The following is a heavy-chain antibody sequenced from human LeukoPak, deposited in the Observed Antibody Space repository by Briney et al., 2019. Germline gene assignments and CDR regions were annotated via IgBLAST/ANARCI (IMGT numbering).Heavy chain of an antibody. Sequence: PGGSLRLSCAASGFTFSSYGMHWVRQAPGKGLEWVAVIWYDESNKYYADSVKGRFTISRDNSKNTLYLQMNSLRAEDTAVYYCARVVVPGYGMDVWGQGTTVTVSS. CDR1: GFTFSSYG. V-gene: IGHV3-33*01. CDR3: ARVVVPGYGMDV. J-gene: IGHJ6*02. CDR2: IWYDESNK. D-gene: IGHD2-2*01.